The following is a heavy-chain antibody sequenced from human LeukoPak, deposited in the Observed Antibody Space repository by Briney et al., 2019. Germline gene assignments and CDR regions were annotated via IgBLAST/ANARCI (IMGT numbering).Heavy chain of an antibody. CDR3: ARDPNYIVTHY. J-gene: IGHJ4*02. Sequence: GGSLRLSCAASGFTVSNNYMSWVRQAPGKGLEWVSIIYSGGSTYYADSVKGRFTISRDSSENTLYLQMNSLRAEDTAVYYCARDPNYIVTHYWGQGTLVTVSS. CDR1: GFTVSNNY. CDR2: IYSGGST. D-gene: IGHD2-15*01. V-gene: IGHV3-53*01.